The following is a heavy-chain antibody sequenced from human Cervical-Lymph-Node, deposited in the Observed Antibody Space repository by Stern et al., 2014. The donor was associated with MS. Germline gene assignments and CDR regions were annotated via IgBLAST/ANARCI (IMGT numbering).Heavy chain of an antibody. CDR2: ISADSGTT. CDR1: GYTFTSYG. CDR3: ARDKMHAFDY. J-gene: IGHJ4*02. V-gene: IGHV1-18*01. Sequence: QVPLGQSGTEVKKPGASLIVSCKASGYTFTSYGISWVRQAPGQGLEWVGWISADSGTTKYAQNLRDRIALTRDTSTGTAYMELRTLRSEDTAVYYCARDKMHAFDYWGQGTLVSVSS. D-gene: IGHD2-8*01.